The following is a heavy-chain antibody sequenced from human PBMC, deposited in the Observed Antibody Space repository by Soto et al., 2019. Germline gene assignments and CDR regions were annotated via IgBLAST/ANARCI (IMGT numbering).Heavy chain of an antibody. J-gene: IGHJ5*02. Sequence: QITLKESGPTVVKPTQTLTLTCTFSGFSLSTSGVAVGWIRQPPGKALEWLAVIYWDNDKRYSPSLKSRLTITKDTSKNQVVLTMTNMEPVDSATYYCAHRPYYYDTSGRNSFDPWGQGTLVTVSS. CDR1: GFSLSTSGVA. CDR2: IYWDNDK. CDR3: AHRPYYYDTSGRNSFDP. D-gene: IGHD3-22*01. V-gene: IGHV2-5*02.